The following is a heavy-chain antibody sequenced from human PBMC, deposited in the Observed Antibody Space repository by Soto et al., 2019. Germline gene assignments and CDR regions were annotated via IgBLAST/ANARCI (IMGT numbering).Heavy chain of an antibody. CDR2: IIPIFGTA. V-gene: IGHV1-69*13. CDR1: GGTFSSYA. D-gene: IGHD4-4*01. J-gene: IGHJ4*02. CDR3: ARFGATVTNFDY. Sequence: GASVKVSCKASGGTFSSYAISWVRQAPGQGLEWMGGIIPIFGTANYAQKFQGRVTITADESTSTAYMELSSLRSEDTAVYYCARFGATVTNFDYWGQGTLVTVSS.